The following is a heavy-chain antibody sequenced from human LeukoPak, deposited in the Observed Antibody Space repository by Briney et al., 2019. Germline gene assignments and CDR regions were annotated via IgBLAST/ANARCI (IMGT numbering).Heavy chain of an antibody. CDR3: VVGRNYFDY. D-gene: IGHD1-26*01. Sequence: GGSLRLSCAASGFTFSHHWMHWVRQAPGKGLEWVAVISYDGSNKYYADSVKGRFTISRDNSKNTLYLQMNSLRAEDTAVYYCVVGRNYFDYWGQGTLVIVSS. CDR2: ISYDGSNK. CDR1: GFTFSHHW. J-gene: IGHJ4*02. V-gene: IGHV3-30*03.